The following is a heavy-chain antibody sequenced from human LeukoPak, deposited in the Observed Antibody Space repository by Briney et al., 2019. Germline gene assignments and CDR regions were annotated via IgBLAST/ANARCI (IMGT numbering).Heavy chain of an antibody. J-gene: IGHJ6*02. V-gene: IGHV1-8*02. CDR1: GYTFTSYD. Sequence: ASVKVSCKASGYTFTSYDINWVRQATGQGLGWMGWMNPNSGNTGYAQKFQGRVTMTRNTSISTAYMELSSLRSEDTAVYYCARGRSYSSGWYDYYGMDVWGQGTTVTVSS. D-gene: IGHD6-19*01. CDR3: ARGRSYSSGWYDYYGMDV. CDR2: MNPNSGNT.